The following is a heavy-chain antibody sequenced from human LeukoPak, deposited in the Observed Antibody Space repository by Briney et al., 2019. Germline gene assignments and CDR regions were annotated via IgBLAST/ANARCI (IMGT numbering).Heavy chain of an antibody. Sequence: GGSLRLSCAASGFIFSNAWMSWVRQAPGKGLEWVGRIKSKKDGGTLDYAAPVKGRFIISRDDSKNTLYLQMNSLKPEDTAVYYCTWDTVTAPFYWGQGTLVTVSS. CDR3: TWDTVTAPFY. CDR1: GFIFSNAW. D-gene: IGHD4-17*01. V-gene: IGHV3-15*01. J-gene: IGHJ4*02. CDR2: IKSKKDGGTL.